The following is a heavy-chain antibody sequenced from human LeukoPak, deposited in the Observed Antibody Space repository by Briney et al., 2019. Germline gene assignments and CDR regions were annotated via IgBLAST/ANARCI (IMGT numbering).Heavy chain of an antibody. J-gene: IGHJ6*03. CDR2: INPNSGGT. CDR1: GYTFTGYY. CDR3: ARGDIYYYYMDV. D-gene: IGHD3-9*01. V-gene: IGHV1-2*02. Sequence: ASVKVSCKASGYTFTGYYMHWVRQAPGQGLEWMGWINPNSGGTNYAQKFQGRVTMTRDTSISTAYMELSRLRSDDMAVYYCARGDIYYYYMDVWGKGTTVTVSS.